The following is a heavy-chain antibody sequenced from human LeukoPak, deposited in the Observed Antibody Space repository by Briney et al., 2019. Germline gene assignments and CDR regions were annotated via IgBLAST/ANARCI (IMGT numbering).Heavy chain of an antibody. CDR1: GFTFSSYA. Sequence: QPGGSLRLSCAASGFTFSSYAMSWVRQAPGKGLECVSAISGSGGSTYYADSVKGRFAISRDNSKNTLYLQMNSLRAEDTAVYYCAKGAAAGYYFDYWGQGTLVTVSS. D-gene: IGHD6-13*01. J-gene: IGHJ4*02. CDR3: AKGAAAGYYFDY. V-gene: IGHV3-23*01. CDR2: ISGSGGST.